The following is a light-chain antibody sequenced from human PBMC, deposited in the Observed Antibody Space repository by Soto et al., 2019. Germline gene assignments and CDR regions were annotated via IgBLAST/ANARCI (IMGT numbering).Light chain of an antibody. CDR2: SNN. J-gene: IGLJ2*01. CDR1: TSNIGSNN. CDR3: AAWDDSLNGVI. V-gene: IGLV1-44*01. Sequence: QPVLTQPPSASGTPGVRVTISCSGSTSNIGSNNVNWYQQLPGTAPKLLIYSNNQRPSGVPDRFSASKSGTSASLAVSGLQSEDEADYHCAAWDDSLNGVIFGGGTKVTVL.